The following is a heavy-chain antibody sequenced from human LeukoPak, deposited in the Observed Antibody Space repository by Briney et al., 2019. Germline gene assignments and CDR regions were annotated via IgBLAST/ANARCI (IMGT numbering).Heavy chain of an antibody. V-gene: IGHV4-59*01. CDR3: ARARATSYYYDSSGYYHTGFDY. CDR1: GGSISSYY. J-gene: IGHJ4*02. D-gene: IGHD3-22*01. CDR2: IYYSGST. Sequence: SETLSLTCTVSGGSISSYYWSWIRQPPGKGLEWIGYIYYSGSTNYNPSLKSRVTISVDTSKNQFSLKLSSVTAADTAVYYCARARATSYYYDSSGYYHTGFDYWGQGTLVTVSS.